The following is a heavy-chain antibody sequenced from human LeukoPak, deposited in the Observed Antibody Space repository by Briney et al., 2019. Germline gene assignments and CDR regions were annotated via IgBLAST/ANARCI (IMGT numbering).Heavy chain of an antibody. D-gene: IGHD3-16*01. J-gene: IGHJ4*02. V-gene: IGHV3-7*03. Sequence: GGSLRLSCAASGFTFTLHWTSWARQAPGKGLEWVANIHPAGSETSYVDSVKGRFTISRDNAKNSVYLQMNSLRADDTAVYYCARDWGDNDRPLDYWGQGSLVTVSS. CDR3: ARDWGDNDRPLDY. CDR1: GFTFTLHW. CDR2: IHPAGSET.